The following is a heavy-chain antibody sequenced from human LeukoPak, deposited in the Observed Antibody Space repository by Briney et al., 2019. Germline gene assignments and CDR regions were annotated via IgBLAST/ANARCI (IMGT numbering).Heavy chain of an antibody. D-gene: IGHD2-8*02. Sequence: GGSLRLSCAASGFPFTSGFTFSDYYMSWIRQAPGKGLEWVSYISSTSTCTNYADSVKGRFTISRDNANNSLYLQMNSLRAEDTAIYYCARGGTGAFDYWGQGTLVTVSS. V-gene: IGHV3-11*06. CDR1: GFPFTSGFTFSDYY. CDR2: ISSTSTCT. J-gene: IGHJ4*02. CDR3: ARGGTGAFDY.